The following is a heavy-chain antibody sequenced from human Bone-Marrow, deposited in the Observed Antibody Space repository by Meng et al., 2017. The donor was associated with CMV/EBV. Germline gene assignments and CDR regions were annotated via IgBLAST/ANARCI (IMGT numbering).Heavy chain of an antibody. V-gene: IGHV4-61*01. Sequence: SETLSLTCTVSGGSVSSGRYDWSWNRQPPGKGREWIGYIYYSGSTNYNPSLKSRVTISVDTSKNQFSLKLSSVTAADTAVYHCARLNGNYDFWRGIYRDSGYYGMDVWGQGTRVTVSS. D-gene: IGHD3-3*01. CDR1: GGSVSSGRYD. J-gene: IGHJ6*02. CDR2: IYYSGST. CDR3: ARLNGNYDFWRGIYRDSGYYGMDV.